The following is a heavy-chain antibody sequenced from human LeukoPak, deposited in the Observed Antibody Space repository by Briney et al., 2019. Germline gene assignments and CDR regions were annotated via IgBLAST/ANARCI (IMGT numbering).Heavy chain of an antibody. CDR1: GYIFTGCY. CDR2: INPNSGGT. V-gene: IGHV1-2*02. CDR3: ARGGSYAEYLQH. J-gene: IGHJ1*01. Sequence: ASVKVSCKASGYIFTGCYIHWVRQAPGQGLEWMGWINPNSGGTNYEQKFQGRVTMTRDTSISTGYMELRSLRSDDTAVYYCARGGSYAEYLQHWGQGTLVTVSS. D-gene: IGHD1-26*01.